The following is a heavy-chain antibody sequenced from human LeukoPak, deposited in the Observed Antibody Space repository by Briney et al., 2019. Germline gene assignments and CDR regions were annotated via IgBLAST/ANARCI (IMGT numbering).Heavy chain of an antibody. D-gene: IGHD3-10*01. Sequence: PSETLSLTCAVYGGPFSGYYWSWIRQPPGKGLEWIGEINHSGSTNYNPSLKSRVTISVDTSKNQFSLKLSSVTAADTAVYYCAREVATMVRGVILNDAFDIWDQGTMVTVSS. CDR1: GGPFSGYY. CDR3: AREVATMVRGVILNDAFDI. J-gene: IGHJ3*02. V-gene: IGHV4-34*01. CDR2: INHSGST.